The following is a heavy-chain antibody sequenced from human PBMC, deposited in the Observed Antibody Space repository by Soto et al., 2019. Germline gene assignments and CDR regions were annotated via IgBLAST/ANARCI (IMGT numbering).Heavy chain of an antibody. J-gene: IGHJ5*02. Sequence: QQQLQESGPGLVKPWKTLSLTCTDSSGSISSTIYSWGWIRQPPGKGLEWIGSIFYSGSTYYNPSVKSRVTISVDTSKNQFSLTLTSVTAADTAVYYCARQCRGVTCHWFVPWGQGTLVTVSS. V-gene: IGHV4-39*01. CDR1: SGSISSTIYS. CDR3: ARQCRGVTCHWFVP. CDR2: IFYSGST. D-gene: IGHD2-15*01.